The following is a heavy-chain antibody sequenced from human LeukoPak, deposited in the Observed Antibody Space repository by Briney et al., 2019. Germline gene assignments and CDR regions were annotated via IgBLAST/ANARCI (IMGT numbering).Heavy chain of an antibody. J-gene: IGHJ4*02. CDR3: SMVRVGVDY. CDR2: MNPNSGNT. V-gene: IGHV1-8*01. D-gene: IGHD3-10*01. CDR1: GYTFTSYD. Sequence: ASVNVSCTASGYTFTSYDINWVRQAPGQGLEWMGWMNPNSGNTGYAQKFQRRVTMTRNTSISTAYMELSSLRSEDTAVYYCSMVRVGVDYWGQGTLVTVSS.